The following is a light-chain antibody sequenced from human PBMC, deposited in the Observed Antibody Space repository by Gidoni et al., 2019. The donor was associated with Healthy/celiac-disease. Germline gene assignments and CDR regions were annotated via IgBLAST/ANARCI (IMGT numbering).Light chain of an antibody. Sequence: EIVLTQSPATLSLSPGERATLSCRASQSVSRYLAWYQQKPVQDPRLLIYDASNRATGIPARFSGSGSGTDFTLTISSLEPEDFAVYYCQQRSNWPPITFGQGTRLEIK. J-gene: IGKJ5*01. V-gene: IGKV3-11*01. CDR2: DAS. CDR3: QQRSNWPPIT. CDR1: QSVSRY.